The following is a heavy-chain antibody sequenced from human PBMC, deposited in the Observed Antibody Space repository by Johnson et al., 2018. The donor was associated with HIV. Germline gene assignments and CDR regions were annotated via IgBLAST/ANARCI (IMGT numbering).Heavy chain of an antibody. CDR2: IKEDGSEE. J-gene: IGHJ3*02. CDR1: GFSFSNYW. Sequence: EVQVVESGGGVVQPGRSLRLSCAASGFSFSNYWMSWVRQAPGKGLEWVANIKEDGSEEYYVDSMEGRFTISRDNAKNSQYLQMDNLRVEDTAMYYCARDGVYSSPLDAFDIWGQGTMVTVSS. V-gene: IGHV3-7*05. CDR3: ARDGVYSSPLDAFDI. D-gene: IGHD6-19*01.